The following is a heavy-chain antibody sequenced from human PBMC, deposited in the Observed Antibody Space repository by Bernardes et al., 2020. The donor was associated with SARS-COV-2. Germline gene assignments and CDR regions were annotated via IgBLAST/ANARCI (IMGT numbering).Heavy chain of an antibody. J-gene: IGHJ4*02. CDR1: GFIFSADT. CDR2: ISGSGGTI. CDR3: ARGAVLTPDYGNHDGSYDC. Sequence: GGSLRLSCAASGFIFSADTMSWIRQAPGKGPEWVSVISGSGGTIFYADSVKGRFTISRDNSKNTLFLQINTARADDTALYYCARGAVLTPDYGNHDGSYDCWSQGTLVTVSS. V-gene: IGHV3-23*01. D-gene: IGHD4-4*01.